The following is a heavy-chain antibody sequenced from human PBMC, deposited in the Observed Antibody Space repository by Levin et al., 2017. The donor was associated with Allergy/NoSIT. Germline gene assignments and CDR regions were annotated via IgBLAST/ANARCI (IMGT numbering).Heavy chain of an antibody. D-gene: IGHD6-13*01. CDR1: GFTFSSYA. V-gene: IGHV3-48*01. J-gene: IGHJ4*02. CDR2: ISYSGSTT. Sequence: GGSLRLSCAASGFTFSSYAMNWVRQAPGKGLEWISYISYSGSTTTYADSVKGRFTTSRDNAKNSLFLQMNSLRAEDTAVYFCATAAAFLLSHDIWGQGTLVTVSS. CDR3: ATAAAFLLSHDI.